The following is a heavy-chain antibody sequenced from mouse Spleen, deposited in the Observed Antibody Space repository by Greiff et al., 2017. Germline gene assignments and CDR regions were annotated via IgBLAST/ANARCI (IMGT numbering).Heavy chain of an antibody. V-gene: IGHV2-9*01. CDR3: AKRSMDDGYYSYWYFDV. Sequence: QVQLKQSGPGLVAPSQSLSITCTVSGFSLTSYGVDWVRQPPGKGLEWLGVIWGGGSTNYNSALMSRLSISKDNSKSQVFLKMNSLQTDDTAMYYCAKRSMDDGYYSYWYFDVWGTGTTVTVSS. CDR1: GFSLTSYG. D-gene: IGHD2-3*01. CDR2: IWGGGST. J-gene: IGHJ1*03.